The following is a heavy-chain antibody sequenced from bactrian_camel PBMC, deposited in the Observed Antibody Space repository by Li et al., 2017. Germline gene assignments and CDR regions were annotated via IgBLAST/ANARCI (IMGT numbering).Heavy chain of an antibody. CDR3: AAMHCGGIPPHEYNY. CDR1: GFTASTYA. V-gene: IGHV3S31*01. J-gene: IGHJ4*01. Sequence: DVQLVESGGGLVQPGGSLRLSCAASGFTASTYAMNWVRQAPGKGLEWVSRINTGGGTTDYADSVKGRFTISQDKAKNTLYLDMSNVKVEDTAMYYCAAMHCGGIPPHEYNYFGQGTQVTVS. D-gene: IGHD2*01. CDR2: INTGGGTT.